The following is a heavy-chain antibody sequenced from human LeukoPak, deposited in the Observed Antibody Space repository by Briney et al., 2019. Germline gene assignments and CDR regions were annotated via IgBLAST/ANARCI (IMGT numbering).Heavy chain of an antibody. CDR2: ISSSGSTI. CDR3: ARALSYYYGSGSYYFDY. D-gene: IGHD3-10*01. V-gene: IGHV3-48*03. Sequence: GGSLRLSCAASGFTFSSYAMNWVRQAPGKGLEWVSYISSSGSTIYYADSVKGRFTISSDNAKNSLYLQMNSLRAEDTAVYYCARALSYYYGSGSYYFDYWGQGTLVTVSS. J-gene: IGHJ4*02. CDR1: GFTFSSYA.